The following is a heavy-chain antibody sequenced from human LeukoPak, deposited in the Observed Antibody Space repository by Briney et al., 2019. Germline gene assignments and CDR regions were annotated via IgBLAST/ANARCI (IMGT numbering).Heavy chain of an antibody. D-gene: IGHD3-22*01. V-gene: IGHV1-18*01. Sequence: ASVKVSCKASGYTFTSYGISWVRQAPGQGLEWMGWISAYNGNTNYAQKPQGRVTMTTDTSTSTAYMELRSLRSDDTAVYYCARDRGFDYYDSSGYYFNWFDPWGQGTLVTVSS. CDR3: ARDRGFDYYDSSGYYFNWFDP. CDR2: ISAYNGNT. CDR1: GYTFTSYG. J-gene: IGHJ5*02.